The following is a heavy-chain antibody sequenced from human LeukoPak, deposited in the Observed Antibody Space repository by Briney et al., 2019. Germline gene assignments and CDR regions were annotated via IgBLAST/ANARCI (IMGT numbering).Heavy chain of an antibody. Sequence: ASVRVSCKASGYTFTSYDINWVRQATGQGLEWMGWMNPNSGNTGYAQKFQGRVTMTTDTSTSTACMELRSLRSDDTAVYYCARVVTTTMIVVGPFDYWGQGTLVTVSS. J-gene: IGHJ4*02. D-gene: IGHD3-22*01. V-gene: IGHV1-8*01. CDR1: GYTFTSYD. CDR2: MNPNSGNT. CDR3: ARVVTTTMIVVGPFDY.